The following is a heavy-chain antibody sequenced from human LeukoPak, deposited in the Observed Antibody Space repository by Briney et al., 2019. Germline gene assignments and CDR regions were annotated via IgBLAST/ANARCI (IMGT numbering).Heavy chain of an antibody. J-gene: IGHJ4*02. D-gene: IGHD3-3*01. Sequence: SETLSLTCTVSGVSIGNYYWTWIRQPPGKGLEWIGYISSSGNSNYNPSLKSRVTMSVDTSKNRFSLRLSSVTAADTAIYYCARAVFWSSYYTDPLVQYFFDYWGQGTLITVSS. CDR1: GVSIGNYY. V-gene: IGHV4-59*08. CDR2: ISSSGNS. CDR3: ARAVFWSSYYTDPLVQYFFDY.